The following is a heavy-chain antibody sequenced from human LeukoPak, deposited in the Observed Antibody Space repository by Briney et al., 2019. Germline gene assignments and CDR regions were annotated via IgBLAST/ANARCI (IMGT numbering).Heavy chain of an antibody. CDR2: MNPNSGNT. V-gene: IGHV1-8*01. D-gene: IGHD1-26*01. CDR3: ARALSGSSTPYYFDY. Sequence: ASVKVSCKVSGYTLTELSMHWVRQATGQGLEWMGWMNPNSGNTGYAQNFQGRVTMTRNTSISTAYMELSSLRSEDTAVYHCARALSGSSTPYYFDYWGQGTLVTVSS. J-gene: IGHJ4*02. CDR1: GYTLTELS.